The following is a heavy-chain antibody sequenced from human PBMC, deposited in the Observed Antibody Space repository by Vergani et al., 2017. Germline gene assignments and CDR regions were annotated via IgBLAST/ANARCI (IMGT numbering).Heavy chain of an antibody. D-gene: IGHD1-26*01. CDR3: ARGGSGSYYYYFYCMDV. V-gene: IGHV3-30*03. Sequence: VQLLESGGGLAQPGGSLRLSCAASGFSFSSFGMSWVRQAPGKGLEWVTIISYDGSNKYYADSVKGRFTIYRDNSKNKLYLQMNSLRAEDTAVYYCARGGSGSYYYYFYCMDVWGKGTTVTVSS. CDR2: ISYDGSNK. J-gene: IGHJ6*03. CDR1: GFSFSSFG.